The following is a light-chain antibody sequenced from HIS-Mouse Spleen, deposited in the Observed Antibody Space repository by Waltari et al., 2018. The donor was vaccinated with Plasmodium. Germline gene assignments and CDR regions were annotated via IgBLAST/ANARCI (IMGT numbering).Light chain of an antibody. V-gene: IGLV3-10*01. CDR2: EDS. CDR3: YSTDSSGNHRV. Sequence: SYELTQPPSVSVSPGQTARITCSGDALPKKYAYWYQQKSGPAPVLVIYEDSKRPSGIPEMFSGASSGTMATLTISGAQVEDEADYYCYSTDSSGNHRVFGGGTKLTVL. J-gene: IGLJ3*02. CDR1: ALPKKY.